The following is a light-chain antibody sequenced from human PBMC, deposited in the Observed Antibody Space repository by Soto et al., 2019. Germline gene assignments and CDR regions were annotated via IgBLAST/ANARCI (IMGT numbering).Light chain of an antibody. J-gene: IGKJ4*01. CDR2: KAS. Sequence: DIQMTQSPSTLSASVGDRVTITCRASQSISSWLAWYQQKPGKAPKPLIYKASSLEGGVPSRFSGSGSGTEFTLTISDLQPDDFATYYCQQYNSYPLTFGGGTKVEIK. V-gene: IGKV1-5*03. CDR3: QQYNSYPLT. CDR1: QSISSW.